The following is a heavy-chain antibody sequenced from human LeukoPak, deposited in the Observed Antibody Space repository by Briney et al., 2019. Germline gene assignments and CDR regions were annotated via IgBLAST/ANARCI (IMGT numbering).Heavy chain of an antibody. Sequence: TGGSLRLSCAASGFTFISYGIHWVGQAPGKGLEWVAVISKDGSDKKYADSVKGRFIISRDNSKNTLYLQMNSLRAEDTAVYYCAKEYDGYWGQGTLVTVSS. CDR2: ISKDGSDK. CDR3: AKEYDGY. J-gene: IGHJ4*02. CDR1: GFTFISYG. D-gene: IGHD2-8*01. V-gene: IGHV3-30*18.